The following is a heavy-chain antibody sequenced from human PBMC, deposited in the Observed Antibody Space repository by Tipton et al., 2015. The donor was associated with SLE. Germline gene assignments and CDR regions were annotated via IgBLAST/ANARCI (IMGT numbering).Heavy chain of an antibody. V-gene: IGHV4-34*01. CDR3: ARAGITVRTVAFDI. D-gene: IGHD6-19*01. J-gene: IGHJ3*02. CDR2: IKHSGST. CDR1: GGSFSGYY. Sequence: TLSLTCAVYGGSFSGYYWSWIRQPPGKGLEWIGEIKHSGSTNYNPSLKSRVTISVDTSKNQFSLKLSSVTAADTAVYYCARAGITVRTVAFDIWGQGTMVTVSS.